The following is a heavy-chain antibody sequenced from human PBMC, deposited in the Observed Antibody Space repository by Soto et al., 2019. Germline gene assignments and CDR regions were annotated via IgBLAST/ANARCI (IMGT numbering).Heavy chain of an antibody. J-gene: IGHJ4*01. CDR2: LLRPGRST. CDR1: GFMFSDYA. CDR3: ARDSGYGSGASVNHYLDD. D-gene: IGHD3-10*01. V-gene: IGHV3-23*01. Sequence: SLRLSCAASGFMFSDYAMTWARQAPGKELEWVSGLLRPGRSTYYADSVKGRFTISGDTSANTVYLQMDSLRAEDTAVYYCARDSGYGSGASVNHYLDDWGHGTLVTVSS.